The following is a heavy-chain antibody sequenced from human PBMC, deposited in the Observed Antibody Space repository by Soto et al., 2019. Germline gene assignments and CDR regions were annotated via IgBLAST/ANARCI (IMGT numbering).Heavy chain of an antibody. D-gene: IGHD2-2*01. Sequence: QFQLVQSGAEVKKPGASVKVSCKASGYTFTSYGISWVRQAPGQGLEGMGWISAYNGNTNYAQKLQGRVTMTPDTSTSTAYMELRSLRSDDTAVYYCAREAGYCSSTSCRDLDYWGQGTLVTVSS. CDR3: AREAGYCSSTSCRDLDY. V-gene: IGHV1-18*01. CDR1: GYTFTSYG. J-gene: IGHJ4*02. CDR2: ISAYNGNT.